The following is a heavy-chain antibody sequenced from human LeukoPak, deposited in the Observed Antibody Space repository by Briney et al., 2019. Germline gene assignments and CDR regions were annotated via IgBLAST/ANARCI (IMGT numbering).Heavy chain of an antibody. CDR1: GFTFNNYA. V-gene: IGHV3-23*01. D-gene: IGHD1-26*01. CDR3: AQWSRYFDY. Sequence: GGSLRLSCVASGFTFNNYAMNWVRQAPGKGLEWVSAISGSGYSTYYADSVKGRFTISRDNSKNTLYLQMNSLRAEDTALYFCAQWSRYFDYWGQGTLVTVSS. CDR2: ISGSGYST. J-gene: IGHJ4*02.